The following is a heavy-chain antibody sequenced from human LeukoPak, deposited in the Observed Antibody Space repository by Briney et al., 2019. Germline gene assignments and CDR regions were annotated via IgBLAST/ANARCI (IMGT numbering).Heavy chain of an antibody. CDR1: GYTFTSYD. CDR3: ARTSESNDAFDI. V-gene: IGHV1-8*03. Sequence: ASVKVSCKASGYTFTSYDINWVRQATGQGLEWMGWMNPNSGNTGYAQKFQGRVTITRNTSISTAYMELSSLRSEDTAVYYCARTSESNDAFDIWGQGTMVTVSS. CDR2: MNPNSGNT. D-gene: IGHD1-26*01. J-gene: IGHJ3*02.